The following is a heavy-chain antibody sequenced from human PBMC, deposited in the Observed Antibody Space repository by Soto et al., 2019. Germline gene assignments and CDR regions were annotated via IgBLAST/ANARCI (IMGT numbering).Heavy chain of an antibody. J-gene: IGHJ6*02. V-gene: IGHV1-2*04. Sequence: ASVKVSCKASGYTFTGYYMHWVRQAPGQGLEWMGWINPNSGGTNYAQKFQGWVTMTRDTSISTAYMELSRLRSDDTAVYYCARSGDIVATHFKRGYYYYYGMDVWGQGTTVTVSS. D-gene: IGHD5-12*01. CDR2: INPNSGGT. CDR3: ARSGDIVATHFKRGYYYYYGMDV. CDR1: GYTFTGYY.